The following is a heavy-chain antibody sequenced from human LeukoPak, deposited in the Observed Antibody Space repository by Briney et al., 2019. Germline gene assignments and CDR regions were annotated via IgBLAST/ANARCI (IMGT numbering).Heavy chain of an antibody. D-gene: IGHD6-6*01. CDR1: GFTFSRYW. CDR3: TKDLVLYSSSDY. J-gene: IGHJ4*02. Sequence: PGGSLRLSCAASGFTFSRYWMSWVRQAPGKGLEWVSTISNGGDNTYYADSVRGRFTISTDNSKNTLSLQMNSLRAEDTAVYYCTKDLVLYSSSDYWGQGTLVTVSS. CDR2: ISNGGDNT. V-gene: IGHV3-23*01.